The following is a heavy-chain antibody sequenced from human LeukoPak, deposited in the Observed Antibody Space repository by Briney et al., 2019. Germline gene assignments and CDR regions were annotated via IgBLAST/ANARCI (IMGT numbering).Heavy chain of an antibody. CDR1: GFTFSNFW. D-gene: IGHD4-23*01. Sequence: GESLRLSCAASGFTFSNFWMRWVRQAPGNGLEWVASIKEDGSEKYYVDSVKGRFTISRDNAKNSLYLHMNSLRAEDTAVYYCVRNDGGAFDIWGQGTMVTVSS. V-gene: IGHV3-7*04. CDR3: VRNDGGAFDI. J-gene: IGHJ3*02. CDR2: IKEDGSEK.